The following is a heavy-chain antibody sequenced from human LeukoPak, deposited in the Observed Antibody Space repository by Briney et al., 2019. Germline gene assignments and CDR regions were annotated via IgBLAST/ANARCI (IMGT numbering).Heavy chain of an antibody. V-gene: IGHV3-7*03. CDR3: ATSTAAAGTD. D-gene: IGHD6-13*01. CDR1: GFTVSNAW. Sequence: GGSLRLSCAASGFTVSNAWMIWVRQAPGKGLKWVANIKQDGSEKYYVDSVKGRFTISRDNAQNSLYLQMNSLRAEDTAIYYCATSTAAAGTDWGQGTLVTVSS. CDR2: IKQDGSEK. J-gene: IGHJ4*02.